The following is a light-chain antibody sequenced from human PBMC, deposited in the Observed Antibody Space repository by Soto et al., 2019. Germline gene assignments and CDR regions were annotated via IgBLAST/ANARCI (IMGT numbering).Light chain of an antibody. Sequence: QSVLTQPASVSGSPGQSITISCTGTSSDVGGYNYVSWYQQHPGKAPKLMIYEVSNRPSGVSNRFSGSKSGNTASLTISGLQAEDEADYYCSSYTSSRHYVFGTGTKVTVL. CDR1: SSDVGGYNY. CDR2: EVS. J-gene: IGLJ1*01. V-gene: IGLV2-14*01. CDR3: SSYTSSRHYV.